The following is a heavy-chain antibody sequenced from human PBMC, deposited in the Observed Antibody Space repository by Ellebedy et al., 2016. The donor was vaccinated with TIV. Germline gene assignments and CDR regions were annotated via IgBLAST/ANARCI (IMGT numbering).Heavy chain of an antibody. CDR2: ISNDGSKK. Sequence: GESLKISXAGSGSSFNSQAMHWVRQAPGKGLEWVAAISNDGSKKYYIDSVRGRFTISRDNAKNTLYLQMNSLRVEDTAVYYCNWHHFDYWGQGALVTVSS. J-gene: IGHJ4*02. CDR3: NWHHFDY. D-gene: IGHD1-1*01. CDR1: GSSFNSQA. V-gene: IGHV3-30-3*02.